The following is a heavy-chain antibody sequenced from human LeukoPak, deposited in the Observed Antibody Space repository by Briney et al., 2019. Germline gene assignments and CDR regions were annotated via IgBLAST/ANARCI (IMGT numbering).Heavy chain of an antibody. CDR2: IYYSGST. J-gene: IGHJ5*02. CDR3: ARVVRWELLGWFDP. CDR1: GGSISSSSYY. V-gene: IGHV4-39*01. Sequence: SETLSLTCTVSGGSISSSSYYWGWIRQPPGKGLEWNGSIYYSGSTYYNPSLKSRVTISVDTSKNQFSLKLSSVTAADTAVYYCARVVRWELLGWFDPWGQGTLVTVSS. D-gene: IGHD1-26*01.